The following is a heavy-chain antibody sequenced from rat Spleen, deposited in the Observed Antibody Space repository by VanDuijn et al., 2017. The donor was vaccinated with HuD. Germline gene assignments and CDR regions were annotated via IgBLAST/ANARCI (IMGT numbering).Heavy chain of an antibody. CDR3: ATAYHSGDAHYFDY. J-gene: IGHJ2*01. D-gene: IGHD1-1*01. V-gene: IGHV2-47*01. CDR2: IWSGGGT. Sequence: QVQLKESGPGLVQPSQTLSLTCTVSGFSLTSNSVSWIRQPPGKGLEWMGIIWSGGGTDYNSAIKSRLSISRDTSKSQVFLKMNSLQTEDTAMYFCATAYHSGDAHYFDYWGQGVMVTVSS. CDR1: GFSLTSNS.